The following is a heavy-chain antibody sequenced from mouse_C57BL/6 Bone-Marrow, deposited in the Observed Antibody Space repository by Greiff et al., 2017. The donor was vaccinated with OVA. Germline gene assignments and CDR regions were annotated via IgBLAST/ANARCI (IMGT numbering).Heavy chain of an antibody. J-gene: IGHJ4*01. CDR2: IRNKANGYST. Sequence: EVKLMESGGGLVQPGGSLSLSCAASGFTFTDYYMSWVRQPPGKALEWLGFIRNKANGYSTAYSASVKGRFTISRDNSQRIHDLQMNALRAEDRATYDCARYIDWAYAMDYWGQGTSVTVAS. CDR1: GFTFTDYY. CDR3: ARYIDWAYAMDY. V-gene: IGHV7-3*01. D-gene: IGHD4-1*01.